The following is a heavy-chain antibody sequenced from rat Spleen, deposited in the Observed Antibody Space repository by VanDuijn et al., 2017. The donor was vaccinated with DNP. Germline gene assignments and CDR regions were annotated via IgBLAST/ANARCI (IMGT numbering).Heavy chain of an antibody. CDR2: ISYDGSDT. Sequence: EVQLVESGGGLVQPGRSLKLSCAASGFTFSNYGMAWVRQAPTKGLEWVATISYDGSDTYYRDSVKGRFTISRDNTKNSLYLQMDSLRSEDTATYYCARVPNTYYVMDVWGQGASVTVSS. V-gene: IGHV5-29*01. CDR3: ARVPNTYYVMDV. CDR1: GFTFSNYG. D-gene: IGHD3-8*01. J-gene: IGHJ4*01.